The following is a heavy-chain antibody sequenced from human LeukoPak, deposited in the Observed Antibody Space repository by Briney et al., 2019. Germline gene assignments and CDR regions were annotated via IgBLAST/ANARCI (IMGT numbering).Heavy chain of an antibody. CDR1: GFTVSSNY. CDR3: ARDNGYYFGNFDY. V-gene: IGHV3-53*01. D-gene: IGHD3-22*01. CDR2: IYSGGST. Sequence: GGSLRLSCAASGFTVSSNYMSWVRQAPGKGLEWVSVIYSGGSTYYADSVKGRFTISRDNSKNTLYLQMNSLRAEDTAVYYCARDNGYYFGNFDYWGQGTLVTVSS. J-gene: IGHJ4*02.